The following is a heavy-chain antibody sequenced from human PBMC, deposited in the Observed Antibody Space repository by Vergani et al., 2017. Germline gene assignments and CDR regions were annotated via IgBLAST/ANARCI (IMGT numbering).Heavy chain of an antibody. CDR3: ARHLRGYSYGVFDY. CDR1: DFISNVPY. Sequence: QVQLRDWGPGLLNPSGTLSLISDFFDFISNVPYWGGIRQSPEKGLECIGSLYARGSTYYSPSLKSRVAISIDTSKNHFSLRLSSVTAADTAVYYCARHLRGYSYGVFDYWGQGREVTVSS. V-gene: IGHV4-38-2*01. D-gene: IGHD5-18*01. J-gene: IGHJ4*02. CDR2: LYARGST.